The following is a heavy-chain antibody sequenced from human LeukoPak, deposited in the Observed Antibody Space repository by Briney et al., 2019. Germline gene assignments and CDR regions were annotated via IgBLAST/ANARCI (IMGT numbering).Heavy chain of an antibody. CDR3: ARAPPYQRGYFDY. D-gene: IGHD6-25*01. J-gene: IGHJ4*02. V-gene: IGHV4-59*01. Sequence: SETLSLTCTVSGGSISSYYWSWIRQPPGKGLEWIGYIYYSGSTNYNPSLKSRVTISVDTSKNQFSLKLSSVTAADTAVYYCARAPPYQRGYFDYWGQGTLVTVSS. CDR2: IYYSGST. CDR1: GGSISSYY.